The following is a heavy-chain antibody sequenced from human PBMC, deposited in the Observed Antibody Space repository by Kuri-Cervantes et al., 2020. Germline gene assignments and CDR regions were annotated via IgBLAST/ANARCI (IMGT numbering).Heavy chain of an antibody. J-gene: IGHJ3*02. CDR3: ARAWSSGWQKDAFDI. D-gene: IGHD6-19*01. CDR1: GGSVSSGSYY. CDR2: IYYSGST. V-gene: IGHV4-61*01. Sequence: SETLSLTCTVSGGSVSSGSYYWSWIRQPPGKGLEWIGYIYYSGSTNYNPSLKSRVTISVDTSKNQFSLKLSSVTAADTAVYYCARAWSSGWQKDAFDIWGQGTMVTVSS.